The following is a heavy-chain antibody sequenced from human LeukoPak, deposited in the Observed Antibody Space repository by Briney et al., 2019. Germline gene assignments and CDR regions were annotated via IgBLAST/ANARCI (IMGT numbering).Heavy chain of an antibody. J-gene: IGHJ6*02. CDR3: ARELATNYYYYGMDV. V-gene: IGHV3-30*04. CDR2: ISYDGSNK. D-gene: IGHD1-1*01. Sequence: GGSLRLSCAASGFTFSSYAMHWVRQAPGKGLEWVAVISYDGSNKYYADSVKGRFTISRDNSKNTLYLRMNSLRAEDTAVYYCARELATNYYYYGMDVWGQGTTVTVSS. CDR1: GFTFSSYA.